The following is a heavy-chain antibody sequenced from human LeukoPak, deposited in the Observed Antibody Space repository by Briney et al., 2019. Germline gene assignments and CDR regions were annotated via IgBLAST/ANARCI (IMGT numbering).Heavy chain of an antibody. V-gene: IGHV3-48*01. Sequence: PGGSLRLSCAASGFTFSSYSMNWVRQAPGKGLEWVSYISSSSSTIYYADSVKGRFTISRDNAKNSLYLQMNSLRAEDTAVYYCARDVHDYSNRKVRSYYFDYWGQGTLVTVSS. D-gene: IGHD4-11*01. CDR2: ISSSSSTI. CDR3: ARDVHDYSNRKVRSYYFDY. J-gene: IGHJ4*02. CDR1: GFTFSSYS.